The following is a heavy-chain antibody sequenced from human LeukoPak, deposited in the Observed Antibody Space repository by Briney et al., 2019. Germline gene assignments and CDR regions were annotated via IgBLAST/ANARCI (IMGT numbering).Heavy chain of an antibody. V-gene: IGHV4-59*01. CDR3: ARGEPVDY. J-gene: IGHJ4*02. CDR2: SYSSGIT. Sequence: SETLSLTCTVSGDSISTYYWSWIRQSPGKGLEWIGYSYSSGITSYNPSLKSRVTMSVDESKNQLSLKVNSVTAADTAVYYCARGEPVDYWGQGTLVTVSS. D-gene: IGHD1-14*01. CDR1: GDSISTYY.